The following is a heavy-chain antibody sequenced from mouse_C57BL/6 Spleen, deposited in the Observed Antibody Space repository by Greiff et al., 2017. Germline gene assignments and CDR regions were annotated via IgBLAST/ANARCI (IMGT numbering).Heavy chain of an antibody. Sequence: QVQLQQSGAELVRPGASVTLSCKASGYTFTDYEMHWVKQTPVHGLEWIGAIDPETGGTAYNQKFKGKAILTADKSTSTAYMELRRLTSGDSAVYYCTRRDYWGQGTTLTVSS. CDR2: IDPETGGT. CDR3: TRRDY. V-gene: IGHV1-15*01. J-gene: IGHJ2*01. CDR1: GYTFTDYE.